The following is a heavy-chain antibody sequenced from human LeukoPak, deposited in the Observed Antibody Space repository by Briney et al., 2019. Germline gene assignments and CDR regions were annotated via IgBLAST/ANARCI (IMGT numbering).Heavy chain of an antibody. CDR1: GGSISSGDYY. Sequence: PSETLSLTCTVSGGSISSGDYYWSWIRQPPGKGLEWIGYIYYSGSTYYNPSLKSRVTISVDTSKNQFSLKLSSVTAADTAVYYCARGTSGDYVNYWGRGTLVTVSS. V-gene: IGHV4-30-4*01. J-gene: IGHJ4*02. CDR2: IYYSGST. D-gene: IGHD4-17*01. CDR3: ARGTSGDYVNY.